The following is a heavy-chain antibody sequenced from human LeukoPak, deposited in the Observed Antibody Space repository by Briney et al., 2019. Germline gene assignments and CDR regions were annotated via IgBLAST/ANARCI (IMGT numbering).Heavy chain of an antibody. CDR1: GYTFTGYY. J-gene: IGHJ4*02. V-gene: IGHV1-2*02. Sequence: GASVKVSCKASGYTFTGYYMHWVRQAPGQGLEWMGWINPNSGGTNYAQKFQGRVTMTRDTSISTAYMELGRLRSEDTAVYYCARYPDYGDYYFDYWGQGTLVTVSS. CDR3: ARYPDYGDYYFDY. CDR2: INPNSGGT. D-gene: IGHD4-17*01.